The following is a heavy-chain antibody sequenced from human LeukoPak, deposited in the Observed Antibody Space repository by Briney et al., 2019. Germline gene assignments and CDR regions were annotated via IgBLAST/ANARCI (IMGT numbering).Heavy chain of an antibody. CDR2: IYHSGST. V-gene: IGHV4-30-2*01. CDR1: GGSISSGGYS. Sequence: SETLSLTCAVSGGSISSGGYSWSWIRQPPGKGLEWIGYIYHSGSTYYYPSLKSRVTISVDRSKNQFSLKLSSVTAADTAVYYCARGGGYYDSSGYYPFDYWGQGTLVTVSS. CDR3: ARGGGYYDSSGYYPFDY. D-gene: IGHD3-22*01. J-gene: IGHJ4*02.